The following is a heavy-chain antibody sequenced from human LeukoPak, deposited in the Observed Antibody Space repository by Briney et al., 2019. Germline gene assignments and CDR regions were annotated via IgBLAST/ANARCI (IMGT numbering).Heavy chain of an antibody. CDR2: INNVGSST. J-gene: IGHJ4*02. V-gene: IGHV3-74*03. D-gene: IGHD5-12*01. CDR1: GFTFSNYW. CDR3: ARGPTSGYHCCFVDY. Sequence: GGSLRLSCAASGFTFSNYWMHWVRQAPGKGLVWVSRINNVGSSTAYADYVKGRFTISRDNAKNTLYLQMNSLRAEDTAVYYCARGPTSGYHCCFVDYWGQGTLVTVSS.